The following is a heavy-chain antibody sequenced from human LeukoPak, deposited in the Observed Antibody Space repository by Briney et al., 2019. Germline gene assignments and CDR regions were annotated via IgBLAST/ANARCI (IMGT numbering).Heavy chain of an antibody. D-gene: IGHD2-15*01. CDR1: GFSFTDYG. J-gene: IGHJ4*02. CDR3: ARVYYHPGGYCSGGRCHLDY. Sequence: GASVKVSCKASGFSFTDYGISWVRQAPGEGLEWMGWISAYNGNTDYEQNVQGRVTMTTDTSTSTAYMELRSLRSDDTAIYYCARVYYHPGGYCSGGRCHLDYWGQGTLVTVSS. V-gene: IGHV1-18*01. CDR2: ISAYNGNT.